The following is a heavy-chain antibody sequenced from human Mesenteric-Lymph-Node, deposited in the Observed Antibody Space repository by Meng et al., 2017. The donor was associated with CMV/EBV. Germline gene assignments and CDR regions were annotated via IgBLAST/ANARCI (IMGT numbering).Heavy chain of an antibody. CDR3: AREGLITIFGVVSMKGMDV. CDR2: IIPIFGTA. V-gene: IGHV1-69*05. Sequence: SSVKVSCKAPGGTLSSYGISWVRQAPGQGLEWMGGIIPIFGTANYAQKFQGRVTITTDESTSTAYMELSSLRSEDTAVYYCAREGLITIFGVVSMKGMDVWGQGTTVTVSS. D-gene: IGHD3-3*01. CDR1: GGTLSSYG. J-gene: IGHJ6*02.